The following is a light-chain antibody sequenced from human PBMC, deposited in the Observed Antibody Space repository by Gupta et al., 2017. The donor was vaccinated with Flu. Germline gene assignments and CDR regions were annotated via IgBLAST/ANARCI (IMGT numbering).Light chain of an antibody. Sequence: QSVLTQPPSVSAAPGQKVTISCSGSSSNIVRNDISWYQQFSGAAPKLLIYDTFKRTSGIPDRFSGFKSGTSATLGVTGLQPGDEAAYYCGTWDFSLGAWVFGGGTKLTVL. CDR2: DTF. J-gene: IGLJ3*02. V-gene: IGLV1-51*01. CDR3: GTWDFSLGAWV. CDR1: SSNIVRND.